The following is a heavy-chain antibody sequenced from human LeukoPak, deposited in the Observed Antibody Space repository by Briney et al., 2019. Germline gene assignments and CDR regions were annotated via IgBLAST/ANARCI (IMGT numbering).Heavy chain of an antibody. CDR3: ARDQLLWFGESRPTGVWFDP. D-gene: IGHD3-10*01. CDR2: IYYSGST. V-gene: IGHV4-59*01. CDR1: GGSISSYY. J-gene: IGHJ5*02. Sequence: SETLSLTCTVSGGSISSYYWSWIRQPPGKGLEWIGYIYYSGSTNYNPSLKSRVTISVDTSKNQFSLKLSSVTAADTAVYYCARDQLLWFGESRPTGVWFDPWGQGTLVTVSS.